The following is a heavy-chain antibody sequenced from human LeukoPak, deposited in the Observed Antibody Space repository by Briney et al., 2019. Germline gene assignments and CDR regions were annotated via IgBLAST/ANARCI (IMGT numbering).Heavy chain of an antibody. CDR2: ISYDGSNK. CDR3: ANLPERYTSIWTEYDFDS. Sequence: GGSLRLSCAASGFTFSSYAMHWVRQAPGKGLEWVAVISYDGSNKYYADSVKGRFTISRDNSKNTLYLQMNSLRAEDTAVYYCANLPERYTSIWTEYDFDSWGQGTLVTVSS. J-gene: IGHJ4*02. CDR1: GFTFSSYA. D-gene: IGHD5-18*01. V-gene: IGHV3-30-3*01.